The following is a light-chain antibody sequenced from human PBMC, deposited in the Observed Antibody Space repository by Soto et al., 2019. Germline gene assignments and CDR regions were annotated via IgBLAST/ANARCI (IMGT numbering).Light chain of an antibody. CDR1: NIVSRS. Sequence: SSELTQPPSVSVAPGQTASITCGGDNIVSRSVHWYQQKPGQAPVVVVNDDSDRPSGIPERFSGSNSGNTATLTISRVEAGDEADYYCQVWDNYSASFGGGTKLTVL. CDR2: DDS. V-gene: IGLV3-21*02. J-gene: IGLJ2*01. CDR3: QVWDNYSAS.